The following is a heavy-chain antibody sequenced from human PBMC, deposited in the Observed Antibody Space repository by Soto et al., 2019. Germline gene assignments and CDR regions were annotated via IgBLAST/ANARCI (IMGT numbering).Heavy chain of an antibody. CDR1: EFTFSRYA. J-gene: IGHJ4*02. CDR3: GKPHSEGCRTTFFYH. D-gene: IGHD1-1*01. V-gene: IGHV3-23*01. CDR2: ISGTDGGT. Sequence: GGSLRLSCAASEFTFSRYAMSWVRQAPGKGLEWVSGISGTDGGTYYADSVKGRFTISRDNSKNTVYLQMNSLRAEDTAVYYCGKPHSEGCRTTFFYHWGQGTLVTV.